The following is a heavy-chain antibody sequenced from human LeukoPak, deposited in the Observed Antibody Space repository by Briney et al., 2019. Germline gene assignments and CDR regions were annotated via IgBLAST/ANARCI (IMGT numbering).Heavy chain of an antibody. D-gene: IGHD3-22*01. J-gene: IGHJ4*02. Sequence: PGGSLRLSCAASGFTFGSYGMHWVRQAPGKGLEWVAVIWYDGSNKYYADSVKGRFTISRDNSKNTLYLQMNSLRAEDTAVYYCARGGGYYDSSGYYKIDYWGQGTLVTVSS. CDR2: IWYDGSNK. CDR1: GFTFGSYG. CDR3: ARGGGYYDSSGYYKIDY. V-gene: IGHV3-33*01.